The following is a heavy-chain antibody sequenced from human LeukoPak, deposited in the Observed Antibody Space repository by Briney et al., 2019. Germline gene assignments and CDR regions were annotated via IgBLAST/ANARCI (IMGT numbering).Heavy chain of an antibody. D-gene: IGHD4-11*01. CDR3: ARGRLKRAYSTAMCAFDI. CDR1: GYTFTSYD. CDR2: MNPNSGNT. V-gene: IGHV1-8*01. J-gene: IGHJ3*02. Sequence: ASVKVSCKASGYTFTSYDINWVRQATGQGLEWMGWMNPNSGNTGYAQKFQGRVTMTRNTSISTAYMGLSSLRSEDTAVYYCARGRLKRAYSTAMCAFDIWGQGTMVTVSA.